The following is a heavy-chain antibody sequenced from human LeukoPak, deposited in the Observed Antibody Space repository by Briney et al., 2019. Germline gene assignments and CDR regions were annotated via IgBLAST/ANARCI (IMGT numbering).Heavy chain of an antibody. D-gene: IGHD6-13*01. Sequence: GGSLRLSCAASGFTFSDYSMNWIRQAPGKGLEWVSHISRSGAYTNYADSVKAPFTITRDNARTSLFLQMNTLRAEHTAVYYCARRGGSSRGSQGDDYWGPGTQVTVSS. V-gene: IGHV3-11*03. CDR1: GFTFSDYS. J-gene: IGHJ4*02. CDR3: ARRGGSSRGSQGDDY. CDR2: ISRSGAYT.